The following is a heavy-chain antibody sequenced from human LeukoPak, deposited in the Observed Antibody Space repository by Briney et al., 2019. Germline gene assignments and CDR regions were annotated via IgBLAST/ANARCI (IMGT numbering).Heavy chain of an antibody. CDR3: ARESLFHYGMDV. CDR1: GYTFTSYY. CDR2: INPSGGST. Sequence: ASVKVSCKASGYTFTSYYMHWVRQAPGQGLEWMGIINPSGGSTSYAQKFQGRVTMTRDMSTSTVYMELSSLRSEDTAVYYCARESLFHYGMDVWGQGTTVTVSS. V-gene: IGHV1-46*01. J-gene: IGHJ6*02.